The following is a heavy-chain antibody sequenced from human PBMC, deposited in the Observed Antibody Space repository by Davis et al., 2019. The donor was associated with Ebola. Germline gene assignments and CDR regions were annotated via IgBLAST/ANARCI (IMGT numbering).Heavy chain of an antibody. V-gene: IGHV3-33*01. CDR3: ARGFWSGYMIPYYYGMDV. CDR2: LWYDGSNK. CDR1: GFTFSSYV. D-gene: IGHD3-3*01. J-gene: IGHJ6*02. Sequence: PGGSLRLSCAASGFTFSSYVIPWVRQALGKGPEWVAVLWYDGSNKYYGDSVKGRFTISRVNSKNTLYLQMDSLTGADTAVYYCARGFWSGYMIPYYYGMDVWGQGTTVTVSS.